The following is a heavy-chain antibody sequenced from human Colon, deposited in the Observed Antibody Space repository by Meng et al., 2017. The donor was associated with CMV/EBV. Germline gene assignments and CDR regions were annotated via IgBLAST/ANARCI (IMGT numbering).Heavy chain of an antibody. CDR2: ISYDESGT. J-gene: IGHJ6*02. D-gene: IGHD6-19*01. Sequence: GESLKISCAASGFTLSSYAIHWVRQAPGKGLEWVAVISYDESGTYYADSVKGRFTVSRDHSKNTLFLQISSLRGEDTAAYYCARDGLADTAFTYYYYSGMDVWGHGTTVTVSS. CDR3: ARDGLADTAFTYYYYSGMDV. CDR1: GFTLSSYA. V-gene: IGHV3-30*04.